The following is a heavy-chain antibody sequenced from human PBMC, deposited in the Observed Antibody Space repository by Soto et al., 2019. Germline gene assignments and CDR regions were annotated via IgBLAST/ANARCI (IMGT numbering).Heavy chain of an antibody. CDR1: GFTFSSYS. J-gene: IGHJ4*02. Sequence: EVQLVESGGGLVKPGGSLRLSCAASGFTFSSYSMNWVRQAPGKGLEWVSSISSSSSYIYYADSVKGRFTISRDNAKNSLYLQMNNLRAEDTAVYYCARAAWSSSDWLDYWGQGTLVTVSS. D-gene: IGHD6-6*01. V-gene: IGHV3-21*01. CDR2: ISSSSSYI. CDR3: ARAAWSSSDWLDY.